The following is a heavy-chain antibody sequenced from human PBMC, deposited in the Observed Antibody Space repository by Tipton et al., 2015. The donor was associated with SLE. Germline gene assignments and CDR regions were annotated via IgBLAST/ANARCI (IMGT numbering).Heavy chain of an antibody. D-gene: IGHD5-24*01. CDR2: IHSSGST. CDR1: GGSISGYY. CDR3: ARAEMTTEGSVFYFYVDV. V-gene: IGHV4-59*01. Sequence: TLSLTCTVSGGSISGYYWSWIRQPPGKGLEWIAYIHSSGSTNYNPSLKSRVTISVDTSKNQFSLKLTSVTTADTAVYYCARAEMTTEGSVFYFYVDVWGKGTTVTVSS. J-gene: IGHJ6*03.